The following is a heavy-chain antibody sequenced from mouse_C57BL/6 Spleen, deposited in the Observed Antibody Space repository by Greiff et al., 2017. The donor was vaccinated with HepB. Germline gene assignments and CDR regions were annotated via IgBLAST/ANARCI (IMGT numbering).Heavy chain of an antibody. J-gene: IGHJ4*01. Sequence: QVQLQQSGPELVKPGASVTISCKASGYAFSSSWMNWVKQRPGKGLEWIGRIYPGDGDTNYNGMFKGKATLTADKSSSTAYMQLSSLTSEDSAVYFCARSNYYAMDYWGQGTSVTVSS. CDR1: GYAFSSSW. CDR3: ARSNYYAMDY. CDR2: IYPGDGDT. V-gene: IGHV1-82*01.